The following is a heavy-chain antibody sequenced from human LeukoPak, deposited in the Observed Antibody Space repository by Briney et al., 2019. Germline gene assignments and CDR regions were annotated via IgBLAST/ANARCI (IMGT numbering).Heavy chain of an antibody. CDR3: ARDTARITIFGVAKYMDV. V-gene: IGHV1-2*02. Sequence: ASVKVSCKASGYTFIDYYMHWVRQAPAQGLEWMGWINPNSGDTKYAQKFQGRVTMTRDTSISTAYMELSRLRSDDTAVYYCARDTARITIFGVAKYMDVWGKGTTVTVSS. CDR2: INPNSGDT. D-gene: IGHD3-3*01. J-gene: IGHJ6*03. CDR1: GYTFIDYY.